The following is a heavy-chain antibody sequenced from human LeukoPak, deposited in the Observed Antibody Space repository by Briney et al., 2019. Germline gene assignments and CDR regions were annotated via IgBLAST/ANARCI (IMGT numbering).Heavy chain of an antibody. CDR3: ARDRGRIVGATTDFDY. J-gene: IGHJ4*02. CDR2: ISAYNGNT. V-gene: IGHV1-18*01. D-gene: IGHD1-26*01. Sequence: ASVQVSCKASGYTFTSYGISWVRQAPGQGREWMGWISAYNGNTNYAQKLQGRVTMTTDTSTSTAYMELRSLRSDDTAVYYCARDRGRIVGATTDFDYWGQGTLVTVSS. CDR1: GYTFTSYG.